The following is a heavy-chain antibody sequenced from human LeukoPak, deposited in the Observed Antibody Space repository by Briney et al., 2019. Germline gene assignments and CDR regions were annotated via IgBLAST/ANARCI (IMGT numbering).Heavy chain of an antibody. V-gene: IGHV1-18*01. CDR1: GYTFMSHG. CDR2: ISGSSSNT. Sequence: ASVKVSFKAYGYTFMSHGISWVRQAPGQGLEWMGWISGSSSNTNYAQRLQGRVTMTEDTSTDTAYMELSSLRSEDTAVYYCATGFGRGWPTTGLDYWGQGTLVTVSS. J-gene: IGHJ4*02. CDR3: ATGFGRGWPTTGLDY. D-gene: IGHD1-1*01.